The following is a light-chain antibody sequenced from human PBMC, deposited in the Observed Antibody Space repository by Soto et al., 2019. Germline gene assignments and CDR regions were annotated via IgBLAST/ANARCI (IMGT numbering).Light chain of an antibody. Sequence: EVVLTQSPGTLSLSPGERATLSCRASQTISGTYLAWYQQKPGQAPRLLIYGASSRATGIPDRFSGSGSGTDFTLIISGLEPEDFAVYYCQQYGHSLPYTFGQGTKLE. CDR2: GAS. CDR3: QQYGHSLPYT. CDR1: QTISGTY. V-gene: IGKV3-20*01. J-gene: IGKJ2*01.